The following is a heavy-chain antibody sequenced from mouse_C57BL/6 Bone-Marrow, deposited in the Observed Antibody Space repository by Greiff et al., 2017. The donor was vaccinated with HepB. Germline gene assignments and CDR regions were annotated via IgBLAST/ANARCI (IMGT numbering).Heavy chain of an antibody. CDR2: IWRGGST. V-gene: IGHV2-5*01. J-gene: IGHJ2*01. Sequence: VKLVESGPGLVQPSQSLSITCTVSGFSLTSYGVHWVRQSPGKGVEWLGVIWRGGSTDYNAAFMSRLSITKDNSKSQVFFKMNSLQADDTAIYYCAKGGFITTVVALDYWGQGTTLTVSS. CDR1: GFSLTSYG. CDR3: AKGGFITTVVALDY. D-gene: IGHD1-1*01.